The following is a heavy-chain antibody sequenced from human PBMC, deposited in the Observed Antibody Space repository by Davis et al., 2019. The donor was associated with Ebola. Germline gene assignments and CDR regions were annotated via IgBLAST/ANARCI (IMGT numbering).Heavy chain of an antibody. V-gene: IGHV3-33*01. CDR1: GFTFSSYG. CDR2: IWYDGSNK. J-gene: IGHJ4*02. Sequence: GESLKISCAASGFTFSSYGMHWVRQAPGKGLEWVAVIWYDGSNKYYADSVKGRFTISRDDSKNTAYLQMNSLKTEDTAVYYCTSGTNYDSSGYSPDYWGQGTLVTVSS. D-gene: IGHD3-22*01. CDR3: TSGTNYDSSGYSPDY.